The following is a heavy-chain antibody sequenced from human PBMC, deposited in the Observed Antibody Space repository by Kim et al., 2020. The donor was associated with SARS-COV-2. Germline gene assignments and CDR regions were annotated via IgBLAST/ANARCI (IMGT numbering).Heavy chain of an antibody. Sequence: GKELVWVSRMNSDGSTTSYADSVKGRFTISRDNAKNTLFLQMSRLRAEDTAVYYCARRQFTSGWYYFDYWGQGTLVTVSS. CDR3: ARRQFTSGWYYFDY. J-gene: IGHJ4*02. CDR2: MNSDGSTT. D-gene: IGHD6-19*01. V-gene: IGHV3-74*01.